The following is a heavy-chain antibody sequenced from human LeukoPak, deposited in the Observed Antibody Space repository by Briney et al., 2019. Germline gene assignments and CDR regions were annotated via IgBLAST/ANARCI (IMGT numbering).Heavy chain of an antibody. Sequence: ASVKVSCKVSGYTLTELSMHWVRQAPGKGLEWMGGFDPEDGETIYAQKFQGRVTMTEDTSTDTAYMELSSLRSEDTAVYYCATDTRYYDSSGYSTFWYWGQGTLVTVSS. J-gene: IGHJ4*02. V-gene: IGHV1-24*01. CDR1: GYTLTELS. D-gene: IGHD3-22*01. CDR2: FDPEDGET. CDR3: ATDTRYYDSSGYSTFWY.